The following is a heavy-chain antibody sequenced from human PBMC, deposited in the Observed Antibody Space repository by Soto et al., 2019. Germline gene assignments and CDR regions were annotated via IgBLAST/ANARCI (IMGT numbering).Heavy chain of an antibody. D-gene: IGHD3-9*01. Sequence: ASVKVSCKASGYTFTGYYMHWVRQAPGQGLEWMGWINPNSGGTNYAQKFQGWVTMTRDTSISTAYMELCRLRSDDTAVYYCARAVYDILTGYLDYWGQGTLVTVSS. J-gene: IGHJ4*02. CDR2: INPNSGGT. CDR3: ARAVYDILTGYLDY. CDR1: GYTFTGYY. V-gene: IGHV1-2*04.